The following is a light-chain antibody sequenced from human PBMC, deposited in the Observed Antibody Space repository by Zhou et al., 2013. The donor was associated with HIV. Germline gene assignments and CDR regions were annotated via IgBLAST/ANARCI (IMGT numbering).Light chain of an antibody. V-gene: IGKV3D-20*02. CDR1: QIISSNY. Sequence: EIVLTQSPVTLSLSPGERATLSCRTSQIISSNYLAWYQQKPGQTPRLLIYGASNRDTGIPDRFSGSGSGTDFTLIISSLEPEDFAVYYCQQRISWPITFGQGTRLEIK. CDR2: GAS. J-gene: IGKJ5*01. CDR3: QQRISWPIT.